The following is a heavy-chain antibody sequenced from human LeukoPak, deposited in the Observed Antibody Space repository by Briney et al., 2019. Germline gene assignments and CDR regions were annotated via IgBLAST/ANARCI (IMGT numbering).Heavy chain of an antibody. CDR3: AGTIWRMGQQLGYFDY. CDR2: IIPIFGTA. CDR1: GGTFSSYA. V-gene: IGHV1-69*05. J-gene: IGHJ4*02. D-gene: IGHD6-13*01. Sequence: ASVTVSCKASGGTFSSYAISWVRQAPGQGLEWMGGIIPIFGTANYAQKFQGRVTITTDESTSTAYMELSSLRSEDTAVYYCAGTIWRMGQQLGYFDYWGQGTLVTVSS.